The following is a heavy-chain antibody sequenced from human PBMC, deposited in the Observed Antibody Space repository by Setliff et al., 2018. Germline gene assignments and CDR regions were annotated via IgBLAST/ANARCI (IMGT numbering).Heavy chain of an antibody. Sequence: LRLSCAASGFTFSNYAMSWVRQAPGKGLEWVSAISGSGAISYADSVKGRFTVSRDNSKNTLYLQMNSLRGEDTAVYYCAKDGAMVRGVIIWTDYWGQGTLVTVSS. D-gene: IGHD3-10*01. V-gene: IGHV3-23*01. CDR1: GFTFSNYA. CDR2: ISGSGAI. CDR3: AKDGAMVRGVIIWTDY. J-gene: IGHJ4*02.